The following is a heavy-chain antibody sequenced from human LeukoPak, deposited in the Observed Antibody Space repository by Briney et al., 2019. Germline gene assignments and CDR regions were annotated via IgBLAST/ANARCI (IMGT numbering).Heavy chain of an antibody. V-gene: IGHV1-2*02. CDR3: ARDLLNRYYYGSGSRENYYYYYYMDV. CDR2: INPNSGGT. Sequence: GASVKVSCKASGYTFTGYYMHWVRQAPGQGLEWMGWINPNSGGTNYAQKFQGRVTMTRDTSISTAYMELSRLRSDDTAVYYCARDLLNRYYYGSGSRENYYYYYYMDVWGKGTTVTISS. J-gene: IGHJ6*03. D-gene: IGHD3-10*01. CDR1: GYTFTGYY.